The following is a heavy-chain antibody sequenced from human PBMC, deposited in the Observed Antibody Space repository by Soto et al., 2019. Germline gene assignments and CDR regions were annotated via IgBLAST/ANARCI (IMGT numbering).Heavy chain of an antibody. CDR3: AKDALDEAVDYYYYGMDV. J-gene: IGHJ6*02. CDR2: ISYDGSNK. V-gene: IGHV3-30*18. CDR1: GFTFSSYG. D-gene: IGHD6-19*01. Sequence: QVQLVESGGGVVQPGRSLRLSCAASGFTFSSYGMHWVRQAPGKGLEWVAVISYDGSNKYYADSVKGRFTISRDNSKNTLYLQMNSLRAEDTAVYYCAKDALDEAVDYYYYGMDVCGQGTTVTVAS.